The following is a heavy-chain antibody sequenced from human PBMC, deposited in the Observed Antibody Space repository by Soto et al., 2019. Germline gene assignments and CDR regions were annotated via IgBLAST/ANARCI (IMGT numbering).Heavy chain of an antibody. CDR3: ARRYGKNAFDI. D-gene: IGHD5-18*01. J-gene: IGHJ3*02. V-gene: IGHV4-59*01. Sequence: QVQLQESGPGLVKPSETLSLTCTVSGGSISSYYWSWIRQPPGKGLEWIGYIYYSGSTTYNPSLKSRVTISVDTSKNQFSLKLSSVTAADTAVYYCARRYGKNAFDIWGQGTMVTVSS. CDR2: IYYSGST. CDR1: GGSISSYY.